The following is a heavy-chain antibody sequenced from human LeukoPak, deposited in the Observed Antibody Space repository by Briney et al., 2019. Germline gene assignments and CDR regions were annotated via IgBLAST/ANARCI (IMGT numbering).Heavy chain of an antibody. J-gene: IGHJ4*02. Sequence: SQTLSLTCGISGDSVSSNSAAWNWIRQSPSRGLEWLGGTYYRSMWYNDYAVSVKSRITINPDTSKNQFSLQLNSVTPEDTAVYYCARARIVGATRCFDYWGQGTLVTVSS. V-gene: IGHV6-1*01. CDR3: ARARIVGATRCFDY. D-gene: IGHD1-26*01. CDR1: GDSVSSNSAA. CDR2: TYYRSMWYN.